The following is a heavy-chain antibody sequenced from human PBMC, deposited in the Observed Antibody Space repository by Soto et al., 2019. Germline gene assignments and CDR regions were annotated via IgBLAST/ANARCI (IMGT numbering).Heavy chain of an antibody. J-gene: IGHJ5*02. D-gene: IGHD2-15*01. CDR1: GGSIRSGGCS. CDR2: IYHSGST. Sequence: SETLSLTCTVSGGSIRSGGCSWSWIRQPPGKGLEWIGYIYHSGSTYYNPSLKSRVTTSVDRSKNQFSLKLSSVTAADTAVYYCARVLGYCSGGSCYSGSWFDPWGQGTLVTVSS. CDR3: ARVLGYCSGGSCYSGSWFDP. V-gene: IGHV4-30-2*01.